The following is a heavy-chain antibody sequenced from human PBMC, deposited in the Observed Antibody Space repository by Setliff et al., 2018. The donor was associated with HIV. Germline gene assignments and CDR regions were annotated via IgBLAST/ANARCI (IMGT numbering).Heavy chain of an antibody. CDR3: ASFFVTTVTNQDY. D-gene: IGHD4-17*01. J-gene: IGHJ4*02. Sequence: SETLSLTCTVSGGSISISRYYWSWIRQPPGKGLEWIGSIYYSGSTYYNPSLRSRVTISGDTSKNQVSLRPSSVTAADTAVYYCASFFVTTVTNQDYWGQGTPVTVSS. V-gene: IGHV4-39*01. CDR1: GGSISISRYY. CDR2: IYYSGST.